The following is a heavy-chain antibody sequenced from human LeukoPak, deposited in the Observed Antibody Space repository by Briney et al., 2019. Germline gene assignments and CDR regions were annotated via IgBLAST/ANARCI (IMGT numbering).Heavy chain of an antibody. CDR2: ILYSGTTT. D-gene: IGHD1-1*01. V-gene: IGHV4-59*01. J-gene: IGHJ4*02. CDR1: GGSISPYY. Sequence: KPSETLSLTCTVSGGSISPYYWSWIRQTPGKGLEWIGYILYSGTTTNYNPSLKSRFTISVDTSKNQFSLKLSSVTAADTAVYYCARVGDWNDLVYWGQGTLVTVSS. CDR3: ARVGDWNDLVY.